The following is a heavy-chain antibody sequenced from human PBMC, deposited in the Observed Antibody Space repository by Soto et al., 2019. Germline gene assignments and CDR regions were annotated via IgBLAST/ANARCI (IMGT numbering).Heavy chain of an antibody. V-gene: IGHV3-33*01. Sequence: QVQLVESGGGVVQPGKSLRLSCAASGFTFSSYNMHWVRQAPGKGLEWVAAIWYDGSNKYYADSVKGRFTISRDNSENTLDLQMNSLRVEDTAVYYCTRESDNNCEDYWGQGTLVTVSS. CDR1: GFTFSSYN. CDR3: TRESDNNCEDY. CDR2: IWYDGSNK. J-gene: IGHJ4*02. D-gene: IGHD1-20*01.